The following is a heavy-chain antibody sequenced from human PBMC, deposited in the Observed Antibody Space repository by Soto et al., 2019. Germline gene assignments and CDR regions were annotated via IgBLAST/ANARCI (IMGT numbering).Heavy chain of an antibody. V-gene: IGHV2-5*02. CDR2: IYWDDDK. CDR1: GFSLSTSGVG. CDR3: AHRDSSKGIDY. D-gene: IGHD3-22*01. J-gene: IGHJ4*02. Sequence: QITLKESGPTLVKPTQTLTLTCTFSGFSLSTSGVGVGWIRQPPGKALEWLALIYWDDDKRYSPSLKSRLTITKVTSKNQVVLTMTNMDPVDTATYYCAHRDSSKGIDYWGQGTLVTVSS.